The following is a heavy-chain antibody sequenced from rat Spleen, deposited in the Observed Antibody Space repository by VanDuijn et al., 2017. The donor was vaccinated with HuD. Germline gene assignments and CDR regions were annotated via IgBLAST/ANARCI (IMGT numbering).Heavy chain of an antibody. D-gene: IGHD1-4*01. Sequence: EVQLVESGGGLVQPGRSLKLSCAASGFTFSDYNMAWVRQAPTKGLEWVATISIIAGSTYYRDSVKGRFTISRDNAKSTLYLQMNSLRSEDTATYYCTRVYTRVADYWGQGGMVTVSS. CDR3: TRVYTRVADY. CDR1: GFTFSDYN. V-gene: IGHV5-7*01. J-gene: IGHJ2*01. CDR2: ISIIAGST.